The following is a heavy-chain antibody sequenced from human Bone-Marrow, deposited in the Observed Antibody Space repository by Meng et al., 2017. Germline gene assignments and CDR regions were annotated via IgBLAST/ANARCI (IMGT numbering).Heavy chain of an antibody. CDR1: GGSISSYY. V-gene: IGHV4-4*07. CDR3: ARNHYYDSSGGITDAFDI. CDR2: IYTSGST. J-gene: IGHJ3*02. D-gene: IGHD3-22*01. Sequence: SETLSLTCTVSGGSISSYYWSWIRQPAGKGLEWIGRIYTSGSTNYNPSLKSRVTISVDTSKNQFSLKLSSVTAADTAVYYCARNHYYDSSGGITDAFDIWGQGTMVTVSS.